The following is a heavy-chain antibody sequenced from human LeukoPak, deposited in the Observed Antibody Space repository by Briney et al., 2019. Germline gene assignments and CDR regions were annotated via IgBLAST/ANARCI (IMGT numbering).Heavy chain of an antibody. CDR3: ARVYYSSSYDYWYFDL. V-gene: IGHV4-59*01. CDR1: GGSIRNYY. Sequence: SETLSLTCTVSGGSIRNYYWSWIRQPPGKGLEWIGYIFYSGSTNYNPSLKSRVTISVDTSKNQFSLKLRSVTAADTAVYYCARVYYSSSYDYWYFDLWGRGTLVTVSS. J-gene: IGHJ2*01. D-gene: IGHD6-13*01. CDR2: IFYSGST.